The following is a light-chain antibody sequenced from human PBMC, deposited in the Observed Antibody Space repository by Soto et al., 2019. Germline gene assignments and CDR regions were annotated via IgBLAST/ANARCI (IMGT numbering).Light chain of an antibody. V-gene: IGKV1-5*03. CDR2: KEP. Sequence: DIQMTQSPSTPSPSVGDRVTITCRASQSISSWLAWYQQKPWKAPKLLIYKEPSLESGVPSRFSGSVSGTEFTLTISSLQPDDFATYYCQHYNRYSITFGQGNKVQIK. J-gene: IGKJ1*01. CDR1: QSISSW. CDR3: QHYNRYSIT.